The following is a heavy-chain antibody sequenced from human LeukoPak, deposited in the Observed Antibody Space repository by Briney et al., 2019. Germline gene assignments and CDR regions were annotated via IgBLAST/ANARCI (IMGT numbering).Heavy chain of an antibody. D-gene: IGHD6-13*01. J-gene: IGHJ6*02. V-gene: IGHV3-21*01. CDR1: GFTFSSYS. Sequence: PGGSLRLSCAASGFTFSSYSMNWVRQAPGKGLEWVSSISSSSSYIYYADSVKGRFTISRDNAKNSLYLQMNSLRAEDTAVYYCARDLRMGKQQPAPMDVWGQGTTVTVSS. CDR3: ARDLRMGKQQPAPMDV. CDR2: ISSSSSYI.